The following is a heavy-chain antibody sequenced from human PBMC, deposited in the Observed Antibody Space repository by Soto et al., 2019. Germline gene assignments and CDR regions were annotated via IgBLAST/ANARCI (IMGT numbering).Heavy chain of an antibody. J-gene: IGHJ6*02. CDR3: ARGHYYDSSGYSWTKTENYYYYYGMDV. CDR1: GGTFSSYA. Sequence: SVKVSCKASGGTFSSYAISWVRQAPGQGLEWMGGIIPIFGTANYAQKFQGRVTITADESTSTAYMELSSLRSEDTAVYYCARGHYYDSSGYSWTKTENYYYYYGMDVWGQGTTVTVSS. D-gene: IGHD3-22*01. V-gene: IGHV1-69*13. CDR2: IIPIFGTA.